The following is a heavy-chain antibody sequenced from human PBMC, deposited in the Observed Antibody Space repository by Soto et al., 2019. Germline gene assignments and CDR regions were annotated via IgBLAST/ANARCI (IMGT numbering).Heavy chain of an antibody. J-gene: IGHJ1*01. CDR1: GGSISSGGYY. CDR3: ARERKGSGYCSGGSCYSPTAFQH. D-gene: IGHD2-15*01. CDR2: IYYSGST. Sequence: SETLSLTCTVSGGSISSGGYYWSWIRQHPGKGLEWIGYIYYSGSTYYNPSLMSRVTISVDTSKNQFSLKLSSVTAADTAVYYCARERKGSGYCSGGSCYSPTAFQHWGQGTLVTVSS. V-gene: IGHV4-31*03.